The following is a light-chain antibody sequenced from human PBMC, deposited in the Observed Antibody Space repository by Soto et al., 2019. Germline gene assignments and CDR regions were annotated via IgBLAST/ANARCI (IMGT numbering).Light chain of an antibody. V-gene: IGKV3D-15*01. Sequence: KVMAQSPATLSVSPVERASLYLRASQSAGHFLAWYQQKPSQAPRLLIYYMSTRATGIPARFSGRGSGTEFTLTINSLQSEDSAVYYCQQHNQWPITFGQGTRLEIK. CDR1: QSAGHF. CDR2: YMS. J-gene: IGKJ5*01. CDR3: QQHNQWPIT.